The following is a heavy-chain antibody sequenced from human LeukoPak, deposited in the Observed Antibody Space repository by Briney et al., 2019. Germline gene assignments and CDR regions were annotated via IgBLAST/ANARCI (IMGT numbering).Heavy chain of an antibody. CDR2: IIPILGIA. V-gene: IGHV1-69*04. D-gene: IGHD1-26*01. CDR1: GGTFSSYA. Sequence: EASVKVSCKASGGTFSSYAISWVRQAPGQGLEWMGRIIPILGIANYAQKFQGRVTITADKSTSTAYMELSSLRSEDTAVYYCARDGAGGSLYDAFDIWGQGTMVTVSS. J-gene: IGHJ3*02. CDR3: ARDGAGGSLYDAFDI.